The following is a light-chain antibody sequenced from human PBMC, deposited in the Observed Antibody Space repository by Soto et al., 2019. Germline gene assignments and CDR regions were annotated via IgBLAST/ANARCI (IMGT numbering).Light chain of an antibody. Sequence: EIVMTQSPATLSVSPGERATLSCRASQSVSSNLAWYQHKPGQAPRLLIYGASTRATDIPPSFTGSGSGTEFTLTISSLQSEDSAVYYCQHYNNWWTFGQGTKVDIK. CDR3: QHYNNWWT. CDR2: GAS. CDR1: QSVSSN. V-gene: IGKV3-15*01. J-gene: IGKJ1*01.